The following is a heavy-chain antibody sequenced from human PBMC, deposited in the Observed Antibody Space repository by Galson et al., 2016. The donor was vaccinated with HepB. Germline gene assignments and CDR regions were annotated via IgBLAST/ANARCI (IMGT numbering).Heavy chain of an antibody. CDR3: ARGRYQKVVGYNYHYGMDV. CDR2: VYSSGRT. Sequence: LSLTCTVSGGSVSGGTDYWSWTRQPPGKGLEWIGHVYSSGRTKYNPSLKRPVTISVDSSKNQISLKVTSVTAADTAVYYCARGRYQKVVGYNYHYGMDVWGKGTTVTVSS. V-gene: IGHV4-61*01. D-gene: IGHD2-15*01. J-gene: IGHJ6*04. CDR1: GGSVSGGTDY.